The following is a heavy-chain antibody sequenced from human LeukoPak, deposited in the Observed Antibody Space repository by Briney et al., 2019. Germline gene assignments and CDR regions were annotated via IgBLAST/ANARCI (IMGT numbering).Heavy chain of an antibody. J-gene: IGHJ4*02. V-gene: IGHV4-59*02. CDR2: IHYSGST. CDR3: ARVEYDSSGSRLDY. D-gene: IGHD3-22*01. CDR1: GVSVGSYY. Sequence: KPSETLSLTCTVAGVSVGSYYWSWVRQPPGKGLEWVGHIHYSGSTNYSPSLKSRATISVDTSKNQFSLKLSSVTAADTAVYYCARVEYDSSGSRLDYWGQGTLVIVSS.